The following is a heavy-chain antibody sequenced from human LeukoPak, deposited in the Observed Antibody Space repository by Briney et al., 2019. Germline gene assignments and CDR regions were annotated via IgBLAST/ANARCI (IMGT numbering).Heavy chain of an antibody. CDR3: ARITQYYYDSSGELDY. V-gene: IGHV1-69*13. Sequence: ASVKVSCKASGGTFSSYAISWVRQAPGQGLEWMGGIIPIFGTANYAQKFRGRVTITADESTSTAYMELSSLRSEDTAVYYCARITQYYYDSSGELDYWGQGTLVTVSS. D-gene: IGHD3-22*01. J-gene: IGHJ4*02. CDR2: IIPIFGTA. CDR1: GGTFSSYA.